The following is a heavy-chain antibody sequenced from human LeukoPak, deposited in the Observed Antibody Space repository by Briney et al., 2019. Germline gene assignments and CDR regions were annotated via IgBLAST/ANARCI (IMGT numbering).Heavy chain of an antibody. Sequence: GGSLRLSCAASGFTFSSYSMNWVRQAPGKGLEWVSSISSSSSYIYYADSVKGRFTISRDNAKNSLYLQMNSLRAEDTAVYYCARGSIAAAGRNFDYWGQGTLVTVSS. CDR3: ARGSIAAAGRNFDY. CDR2: ISSSSSYI. D-gene: IGHD6-13*01. V-gene: IGHV3-21*01. J-gene: IGHJ4*02. CDR1: GFTFSSYS.